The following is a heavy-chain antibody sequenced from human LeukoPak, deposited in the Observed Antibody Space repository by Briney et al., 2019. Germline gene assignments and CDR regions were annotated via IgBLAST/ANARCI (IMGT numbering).Heavy chain of an antibody. V-gene: IGHV3-48*01. J-gene: IGHJ5*02. CDR1: GFTFSSYS. CDR2: ISSSSSTI. Sequence: PGGSLRLSCAASGFTFSSYSMNWVRQAPGKGLEWVSNISSSSSTIYYADSVKGRFTISRDNAKNSLYLQMNSLRAEDTAVYYCAREVRGRITIFGVVRNWFDPWGQGTLVTVSS. D-gene: IGHD3-3*01. CDR3: AREVRGRITIFGVVRNWFDP.